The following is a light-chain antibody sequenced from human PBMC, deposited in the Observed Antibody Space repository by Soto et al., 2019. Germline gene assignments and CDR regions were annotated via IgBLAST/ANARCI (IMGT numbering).Light chain of an antibody. J-gene: IGLJ3*02. CDR3: SSYAGSYILGV. CDR1: SSDVGGYDF. V-gene: IGLV2-11*01. CDR2: DVG. Sequence: QLVLTQPRSVSGSPGQSVTLSCTGTSSDVGGYDFVSWYQQHPGKAPKLMIYDVGKRPSGVPDRFSGSKSGNSASLTISGLQAEDEADYYCSSYAGSYILGVFGGGTKLTVL.